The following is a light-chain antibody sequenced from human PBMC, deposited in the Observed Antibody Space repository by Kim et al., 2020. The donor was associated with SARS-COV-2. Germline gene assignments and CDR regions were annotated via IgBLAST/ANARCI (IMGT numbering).Light chain of an antibody. J-gene: IGLJ1*01. CDR3: QAWDSGAPYV. CDR1: ELEDKY. V-gene: IGLV3-1*01. CDR2: QDS. Sequence: SYELTQPPALSVSPGQTASIICSGDELEDKYVSWYLQRPGHAPVLLIYQDSKRPSGIPERFSGSNSGNTATLTISGAQARDEGDYYCQAWDSGAPYVFG.